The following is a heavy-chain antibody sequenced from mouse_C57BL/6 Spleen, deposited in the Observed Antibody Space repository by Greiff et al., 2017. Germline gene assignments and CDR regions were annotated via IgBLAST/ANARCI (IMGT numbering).Heavy chain of an antibody. J-gene: IGHJ4*01. D-gene: IGHD3-2*01. CDR2: IYPRSGNT. Sequence: QVQLQQSGAELARPGASVKLSCKASGYTFTSYGISWVKQRTGQGLEWIGEIYPRSGNTYYNAKFKGKATLTADKSSSTAYMELRSLTSEDAAVYFCERGRVDSPDYWGQGTSVTVAS. CDR1: GYTFTSYG. V-gene: IGHV1-81*01. CDR3: ERGRVDSPDY.